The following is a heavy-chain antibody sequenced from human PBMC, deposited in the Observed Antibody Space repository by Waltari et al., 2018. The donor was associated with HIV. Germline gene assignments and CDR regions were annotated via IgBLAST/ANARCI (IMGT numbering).Heavy chain of an antibody. D-gene: IGHD2-15*01. CDR1: GFIFRIYA. J-gene: IGHJ4*02. CDR3: AKGHLHGGNTNFDS. CDR2: ISGIGDNT. Sequence: EVQLLESGGGLVQSGGSLRLSCAASGFIFRIYAMGWVRQAPGKGLEWVSVISGIGDNTYYIDSVKGRFTISRDNSEKTVSLQMNSLRADDTALYFCAKGHLHGGNTNFDSWGQGALVTVSS. V-gene: IGHV3-23*01.